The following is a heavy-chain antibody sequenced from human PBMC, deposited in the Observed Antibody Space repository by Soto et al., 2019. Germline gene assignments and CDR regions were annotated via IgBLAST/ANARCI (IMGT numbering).Heavy chain of an antibody. CDR2: ISGSGGST. Sequence: HPGGSLRLSCAASGFTFSSYAMSWVRQAPGKGLEWVSAISGSGGSTYYADSVKGRFTISRDNSKNTLYLQMNSLRAEDTAVYYCAAMVRGVRSWFDPWGQGTLVTVSS. D-gene: IGHD3-10*01. V-gene: IGHV3-23*01. CDR3: AAMVRGVRSWFDP. J-gene: IGHJ5*02. CDR1: GFTFSSYA.